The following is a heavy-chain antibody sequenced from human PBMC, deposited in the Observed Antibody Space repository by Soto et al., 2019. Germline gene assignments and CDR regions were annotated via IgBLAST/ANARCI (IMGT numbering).Heavy chain of an antibody. J-gene: IGHJ4*02. CDR1: GFSRSTSAVG. CDR3: ARLTDLYIMFDF. CDR2: IYWDDDQ. V-gene: IGHV2-5*02. D-gene: IGHD3-16*01. Sequence: SGHTLVNSTQSLMLTCTFSGFSRSTSAVGVGWIRQPPGKALELLGIIYWDDDQRYSPLLNKRLTITKDTSKNQVVLTMTNMDSVHTGTYYCARLTDLYIMFDFWGQGTQVTVSS.